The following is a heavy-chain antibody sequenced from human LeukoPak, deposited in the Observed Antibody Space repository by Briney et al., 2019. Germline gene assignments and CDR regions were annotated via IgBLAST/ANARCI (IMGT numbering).Heavy chain of an antibody. CDR1: GFTFSRYE. V-gene: IGHV3-48*03. D-gene: IGHD3-3*01. Sequence: GGSLRLSCAPSGFTFSRYEMNWVRQAPGKGLEWVSYISGSGRTIYYADSVKGRFTISRDNAKNTLYLQMNTLRAPDTAVYYSARILDDSWRGYCFDFWGGGGVATVS. CDR3: ARILDDSWRGYCFDF. J-gene: IGHJ4*02. CDR2: ISGSGRTI.